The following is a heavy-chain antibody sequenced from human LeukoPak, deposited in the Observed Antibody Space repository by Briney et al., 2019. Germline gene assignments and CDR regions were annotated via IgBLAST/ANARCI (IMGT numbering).Heavy chain of an antibody. V-gene: IGHV1-8*02. D-gene: IGHD2-2*01. J-gene: IGHJ5*02. CDR1: GHTFTSYD. CDR2: MNPNSGNT. CDR3: ARTYCSGTSCYLYNWFDP. Sequence: ASVKVSCKASGHTFTSYDINWVRQATGQGLEWMGWMNPNSGNTGYAQKFQGRVTMTRNTSISTAYMELSSLRSEDTAVYYCARTYCSGTSCYLYNWFDPWGQGTLVTVSS.